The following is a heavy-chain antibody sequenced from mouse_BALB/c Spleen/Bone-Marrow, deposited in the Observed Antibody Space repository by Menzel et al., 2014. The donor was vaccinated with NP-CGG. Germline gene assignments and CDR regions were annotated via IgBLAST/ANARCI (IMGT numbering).Heavy chain of an antibody. Sequence: EVKLVESGGGLVQPGGSRKLSCAASGFTFSSFGMHWVRQAPEKGLEWVACISSGSSTIYYADTVKGRFTISRDNPKNILLLQMTSLRSEDTAMYYCARSRFPDYGSSPFDYWGQGTTLTVSS. V-gene: IGHV5-17*02. J-gene: IGHJ2*01. CDR3: ARSRFPDYGSSPFDY. D-gene: IGHD1-1*01. CDR2: ISSGSSTI. CDR1: GFTFSSFG.